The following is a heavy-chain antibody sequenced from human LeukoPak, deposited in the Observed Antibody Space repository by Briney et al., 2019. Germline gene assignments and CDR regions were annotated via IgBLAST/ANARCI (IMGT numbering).Heavy chain of an antibody. Sequence: GGSLRLSCAASGFTFSSYAMSWVRQAPGKGLEWVSVISGSGDITYYADSVRGRFTISRDNSKDTLYLQTNTLRAEDTAVYYCATDIVLVAATRLCYWGQGTLVTVSS. D-gene: IGHD2-8*02. V-gene: IGHV3-23*01. CDR2: ISGSGDIT. J-gene: IGHJ4*02. CDR1: GFTFSSYA. CDR3: ATDIVLVAATRLCY.